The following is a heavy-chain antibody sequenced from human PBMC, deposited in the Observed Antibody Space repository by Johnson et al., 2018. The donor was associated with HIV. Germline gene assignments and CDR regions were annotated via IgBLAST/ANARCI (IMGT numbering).Heavy chain of an antibody. CDR3: AKSIVVVIAGNNDDAFDI. D-gene: IGHD2-21*01. J-gene: IGHJ3*02. CDR1: GFTFSRYG. V-gene: IGHV3-30*18. CDR2: ISSDGSNE. Sequence: QVQLVESGGGVVQPEGSLRLSCVASGFTFSRYGMQWVRQAPGKGLECVAVISSDGSNEYYADSVKGRFTLSRDNPKTTLYLQMNSLRAEDTAVYYCAKSIVVVIAGNNDDAFDIWGQGTMVTVSS.